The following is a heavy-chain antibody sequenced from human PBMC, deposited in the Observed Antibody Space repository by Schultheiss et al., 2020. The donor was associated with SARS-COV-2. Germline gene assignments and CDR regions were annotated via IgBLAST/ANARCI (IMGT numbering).Heavy chain of an antibody. Sequence: SETLSLTCTVSGGSVSSGSYYWSWIRQPPGKGLEWIGYIYYSGSTYYNPSLKSRVTISVDTSKNQFSLKLSSVTAADTAVYYCAKDLLIATSSGYYLDYWGQGTLVTVSS. V-gene: IGHV4-31*03. CDR1: GGSVSSGSYY. CDR2: IYYSGST. J-gene: IGHJ4*02. D-gene: IGHD3-22*01. CDR3: AKDLLIATSSGYYLDY.